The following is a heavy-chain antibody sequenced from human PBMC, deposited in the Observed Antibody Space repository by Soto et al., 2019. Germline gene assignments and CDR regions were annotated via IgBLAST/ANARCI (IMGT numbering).Heavy chain of an antibody. V-gene: IGHV4-59*01. CDR3: ARDLWSGYGRLDP. Sequence: QVQLQESGPGLVKPSETLSLTCTVSGGSISSYSWSWIRQPPGKGLEWIGYIYDSRSTNYNPSLKSRVTISVDASRNQLSLKLTSVTAADTAVYYCARDLWSGYGRLDPWGQGTLVTVSS. CDR1: GGSISSYS. J-gene: IGHJ5*02. D-gene: IGHD3-3*01. CDR2: IYDSRST.